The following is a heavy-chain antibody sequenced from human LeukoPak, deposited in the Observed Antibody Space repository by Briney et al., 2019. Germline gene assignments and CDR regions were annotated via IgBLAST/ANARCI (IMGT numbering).Heavy chain of an antibody. V-gene: IGHV3-9*01. Sequence: GGFLRLSCAASGFTFDDYAMHWVRQAPGKGLEWVSGISWNSGSIGYADSVKGRFTISRDNAKNSLYLQMNSLRAEDTALYYCAKGEYSSSSGWFDPWGQGTLVTVSS. CDR3: AKGEYSSSSGWFDP. D-gene: IGHD6-6*01. J-gene: IGHJ5*02. CDR2: ISWNSGSI. CDR1: GFTFDDYA.